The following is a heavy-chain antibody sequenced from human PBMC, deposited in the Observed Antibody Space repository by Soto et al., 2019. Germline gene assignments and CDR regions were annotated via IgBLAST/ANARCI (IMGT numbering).Heavy chain of an antibody. D-gene: IGHD3-22*01. CDR3: AKRYYYDSSGYYDVFRDAFDI. CDR1: GFTFSSYA. J-gene: IGHJ3*02. CDR2: ISGSGGST. V-gene: IGHV3-23*01. Sequence: EVQLLESGGGLVQPGGSLRLSCAASGFTFSSYAMSWVRQAPGKGLEWVSAISGSGGSTYYADSVKGRFTISRDNSKNXLXLXXNSLRAEDTAVYYCAKRYYYDSSGYYDVFRDAFDIWGQGTMVTVSS.